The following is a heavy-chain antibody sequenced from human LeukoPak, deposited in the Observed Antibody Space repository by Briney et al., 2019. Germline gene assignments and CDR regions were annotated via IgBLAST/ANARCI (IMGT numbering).Heavy chain of an antibody. Sequence: KPSQTLSLTCTVSGGSISTSNYYWGWIRQPPGKGLEWIGNIFYSGSIYYSPSLGTRVTISLATSRHQFSLKLNSVTAADTAVYYCAKDSKIVGPTFRSYHYMDVWGKGTAVTVSS. V-gene: IGHV4-39*07. J-gene: IGHJ6*03. CDR2: IFYSGSI. CDR3: AKDSKIVGPTFRSYHYMDV. D-gene: IGHD3-16*02. CDR1: GGSISTSNYY.